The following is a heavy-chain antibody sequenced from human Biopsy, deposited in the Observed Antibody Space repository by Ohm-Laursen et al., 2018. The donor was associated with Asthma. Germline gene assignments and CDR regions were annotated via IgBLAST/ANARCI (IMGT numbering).Heavy chain of an antibody. D-gene: IGHD3-10*01. CDR1: GFTFSSYG. CDR3: GRERSYMVDY. V-gene: IGHV3-33*01. J-gene: IGHJ4*02. Sequence: SLRLSCAATGFTFSSYGTHWVRQAPGKGLEWVADIWFDGSNKHYADSVKGRFTISRDNSKNTLYLQMNSLRAEDTALYYCGRERSYMVDYWGQGTLVIVSS. CDR2: IWFDGSNK.